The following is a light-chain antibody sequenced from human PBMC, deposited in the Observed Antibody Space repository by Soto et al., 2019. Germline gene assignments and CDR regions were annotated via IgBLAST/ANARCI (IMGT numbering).Light chain of an antibody. V-gene: IGKV1-5*01. CDR1: QSVSGW. Sequence: DIQMTQSPSTVPASVLDTVANRFRASQSVSGWLAWYQQKPGEAPKLLIYDASALPRGVPSRFSGSGSGTKFTLTIASLQPDDFATYYCQQYETFSGTFGPGTKVDIK. CDR3: QQYETFSGT. J-gene: IGKJ1*01. CDR2: DAS.